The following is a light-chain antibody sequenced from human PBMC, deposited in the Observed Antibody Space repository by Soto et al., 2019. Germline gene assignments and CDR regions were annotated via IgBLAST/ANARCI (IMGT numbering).Light chain of an antibody. V-gene: IGKV1-5*03. Sequence: DIQMTQSPSTLSASVGDRVTITCRASQSISSWLAWYQQKPGKAPKLLIYKASSLESGVPSRFSGRGAGTEFTLTIGSLQPDEFAPYSCQQYNTYPVTFGQGTKVKIK. J-gene: IGKJ1*01. CDR3: QQYNTYPVT. CDR1: QSISSW. CDR2: KAS.